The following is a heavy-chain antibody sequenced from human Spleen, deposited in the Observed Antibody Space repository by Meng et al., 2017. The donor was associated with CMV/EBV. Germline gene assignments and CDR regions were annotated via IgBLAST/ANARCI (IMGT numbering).Heavy chain of an antibody. V-gene: IGHV3-30-3*01. CDR2: ISSDGSTE. D-gene: IGHD6-13*01. CDR3: ATVISSYSSTWEYNLSYAYYGMDD. J-gene: IGHJ6*02. Sequence: GESLKISCEASGFSFSTYGMHWVRQAPGKGLEWVALISSDGSTEYYADSVEGRFTISRDNSKNTLYLQVNSLRSEDTAVYYCATVISSYSSTWEYNLSYAYYGMDDWGQGTTVTVSS. CDR1: GFSFSTYG.